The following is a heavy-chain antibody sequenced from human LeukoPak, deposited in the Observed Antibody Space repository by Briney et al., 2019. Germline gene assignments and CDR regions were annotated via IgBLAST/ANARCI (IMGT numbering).Heavy chain of an antibody. J-gene: IGHJ2*01. CDR2: INANSGTT. CDR3: ARDPGYGSDWYFDL. D-gene: IGHD3-10*01. Sequence: GGSLRLSCEASGFAFSFYAMSWLRQPPGKGLEWVSTINANSGTTSYAASVRGRFTISRDNAKNSLYLQMNTLKAEDTAVYYCARDPGYGSDWYFDLWGRGTLVTVSS. CDR1: GFAFSFYA. V-gene: IGHV3-21*01.